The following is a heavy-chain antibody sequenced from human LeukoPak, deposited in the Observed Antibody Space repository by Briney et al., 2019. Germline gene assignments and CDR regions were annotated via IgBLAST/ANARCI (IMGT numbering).Heavy chain of an antibody. CDR2: ISAYNGNT. CDR3: AAFAMGGHDY. D-gene: IGHD5-18*01. J-gene: IGHJ4*02. CDR1: GYTFTSYG. V-gene: IGHV1-18*01. Sequence: AASVKVSRKASGYTFTSYGISWVRQAPGQGVEWMGWISAYNGNTNYAQKLQGRVTMTTDTSTSTAYMELRSLRSDDTAVYYCAAFAMGGHDYWGQGTLVTVSS.